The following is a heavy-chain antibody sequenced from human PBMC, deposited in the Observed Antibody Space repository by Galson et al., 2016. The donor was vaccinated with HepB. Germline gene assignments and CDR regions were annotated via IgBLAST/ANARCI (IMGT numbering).Heavy chain of an antibody. CDR3: ARHGGIASAGSGNYNWFGP. CDR2: TYPGDSDT. J-gene: IGHJ5*02. D-gene: IGHD6-13*01. V-gene: IGHV5-51*01. CDR1: GYTFTNYW. Sequence: QSGAEVKKPGESLKISCKGSGYTFTNYWIGWVRQMPGKGLEWMGITYPGDSDTRYNPSFQGQVTIPADKSSSTAYLQWRSLKASDTGMYYCARHGGIASAGSGNYNWFGPWGQGTLVTVSS.